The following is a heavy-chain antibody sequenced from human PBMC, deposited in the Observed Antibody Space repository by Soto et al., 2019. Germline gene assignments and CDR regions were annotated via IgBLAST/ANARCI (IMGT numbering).Heavy chain of an antibody. J-gene: IGHJ5*02. V-gene: IGHV3-30*18. CDR1: VFTFSSYG. CDR3: AKLSHHIAAA. D-gene: IGHD6-13*01. Sequence: GGSLRLSCASSVFTFSSYGMRCVRHAPGKGLEWVAVISYDGSNKYYADSVKGRFTISRDNSKNTLYLQMNSLRAEDTAVYYCAKLSHHIAAAWGEGTLVSVS. CDR2: ISYDGSNK.